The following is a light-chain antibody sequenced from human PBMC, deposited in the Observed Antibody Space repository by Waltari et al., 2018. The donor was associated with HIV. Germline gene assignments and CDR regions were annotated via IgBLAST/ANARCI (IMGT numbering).Light chain of an antibody. CDR2: KDS. CDR1: VLSKQF. Sequence: SYELTQPPSVLVSPGQTAGITCSGDVLSKQFVYWYQQKTGQAPSLLIYKDSRRPSGVPERFSVSTSGTTVTLTITGVLAEDEAEYYCQSADKNIKSVVFGGGTKLTVL. V-gene: IGLV3-25*03. J-gene: IGLJ2*01. CDR3: QSADKNIKSVV.